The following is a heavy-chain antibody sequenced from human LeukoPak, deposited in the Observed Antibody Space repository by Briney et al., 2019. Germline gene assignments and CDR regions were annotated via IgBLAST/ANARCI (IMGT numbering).Heavy chain of an antibody. D-gene: IGHD3-10*01. CDR1: DRPISSYY. CDR2: MYTSGGT. V-gene: IGHV4-4*07. CDR3: ARDRAYSDYKGTTYYFDY. J-gene: IGHJ4*02. Sequence: SETLSLTCTVSDRPISSYYWSWIRQPAGKGLEWIGRMYTSGGTSYNPSLNSRDSLSVDTAKNQYSLKLSSVTAADTAVYYCARDRAYSDYKGTTYYFDYWGQGTLVTVSS.